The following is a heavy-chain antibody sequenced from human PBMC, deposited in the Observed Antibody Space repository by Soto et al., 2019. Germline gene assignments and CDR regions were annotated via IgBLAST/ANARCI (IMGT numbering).Heavy chain of an antibody. CDR3: ASSVAGTHDYYYYYGMDV. CDR2: ISAYNGNT. CDR1: GDTFTSYV. D-gene: IGHD6-19*01. V-gene: IGHV1-18*01. Sequence: GAPAKVSCKASGDTFTSYVVSWVRQAPGQGLEWMGWISAYNGNTNYAQKLQGRVTMTTDTSTSTAYMELRSLRSDDTAVYYCASSVAGTHDYYYYYGMDVWGQGTTVTVSS. J-gene: IGHJ6*02.